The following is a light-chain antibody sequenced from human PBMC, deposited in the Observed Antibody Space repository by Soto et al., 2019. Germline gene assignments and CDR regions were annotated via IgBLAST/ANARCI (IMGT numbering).Light chain of an antibody. CDR2: GVS. CDR3: GQFVSAPPRT. J-gene: IGKJ1*01. Sequence: EIVLTQSPGTLSLSPGERATLSCRASQSVSSTFLAWYQQKPGQAPRLLIFGVSNRATGIPDRFSGSGSGTGFTLTFSRLEPEDFAVYYCGQFVSAPPRTFGQGTKVEIK. CDR1: QSVSSTF. V-gene: IGKV3-20*01.